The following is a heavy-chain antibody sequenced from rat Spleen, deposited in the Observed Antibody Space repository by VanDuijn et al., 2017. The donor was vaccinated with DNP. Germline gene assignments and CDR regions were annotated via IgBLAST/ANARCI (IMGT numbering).Heavy chain of an antibody. D-gene: IGHD1-7*01. V-gene: IGHV5S13*01. CDR3: ARHPQTTGIPDY. Sequence: EVQLVESGGGLVQPGRSVKLSCAASGFSFSDYGLVWVRQAPTKGLEWVASITNSGGSTKYGDSVKGRFSISRDNAKNTQYLQMDSLRSEDTATYYCARHPQTTGIPDYWGQGVMVTVSS. CDR1: GFSFSDYG. CDR2: ITNSGGST. J-gene: IGHJ2*01.